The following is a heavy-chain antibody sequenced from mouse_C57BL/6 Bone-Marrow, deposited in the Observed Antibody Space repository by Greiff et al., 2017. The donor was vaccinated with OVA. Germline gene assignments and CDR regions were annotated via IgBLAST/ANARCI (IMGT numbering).Heavy chain of an antibody. J-gene: IGHJ2*01. V-gene: IGHV1-50*01. Sequence: QVQLQQPGAELVKPGASVKLSCKASGYTFTSYWMQWVKQRPGQGLEWIGAIDPSDSYTNYNQKLQGKATLTVDTYSSTAYMQLSSLTSEGSAVYYCARETLLLFYYFDYWGQGTTLTVSS. CDR2: IDPSDSYT. D-gene: IGHD1-2*01. CDR3: ARETLLLFYYFDY. CDR1: GYTFTSYW.